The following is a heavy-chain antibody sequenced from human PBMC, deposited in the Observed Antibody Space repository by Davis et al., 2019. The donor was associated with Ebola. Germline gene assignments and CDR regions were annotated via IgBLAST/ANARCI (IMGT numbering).Heavy chain of an antibody. Sequence: PGGSLRLSCAAFGFAVSSDYMTWVRQAPGKGLEWVSVIHSGGNTYYADSVKGRFTISRDNSKNILFLQMNSLRADDTAVYHCASGRSGSYFPYFDYWGQGTLVTVSS. CDR2: IHSGGNT. D-gene: IGHD1-26*01. CDR1: GFAVSSDY. V-gene: IGHV3-66*01. CDR3: ASGRSGSYFPYFDY. J-gene: IGHJ4*02.